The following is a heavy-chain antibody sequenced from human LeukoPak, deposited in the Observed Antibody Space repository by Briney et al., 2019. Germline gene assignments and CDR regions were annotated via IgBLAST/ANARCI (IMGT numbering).Heavy chain of an antibody. CDR2: IYHSGST. CDR3: ARDREMATLYYFDY. J-gene: IGHJ4*02. V-gene: IGHV4-4*02. D-gene: IGHD5-24*01. CDR1: GGSISSSNW. Sequence: PSGTLSLTCAVSGGSISSSNWWSWVRQPPGKGLEWIGEIYHSGSTNYNPSLKSRVTISVDKSKNQFSLKLSSVTAADTAVYYCARDREMATLYYFDYWGQGTLVTVSS.